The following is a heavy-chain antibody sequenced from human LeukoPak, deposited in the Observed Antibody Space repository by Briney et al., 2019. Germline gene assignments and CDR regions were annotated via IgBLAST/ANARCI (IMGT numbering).Heavy chain of an antibody. CDR2: IYYNGST. CDR1: GGSISSYY. CDR3: ARAQYYYYYYMDV. Sequence: SETLSLTCTVSGGSISSYYWSWIRQPPGEGLEWIGYIYYNGSTNYNPSLKSRVTISVDTSKNQFSLKLSSVTAADTAVYYCARAQYYYYYYMDVWGKGTTVTVSS. J-gene: IGHJ6*03. V-gene: IGHV4-59*01.